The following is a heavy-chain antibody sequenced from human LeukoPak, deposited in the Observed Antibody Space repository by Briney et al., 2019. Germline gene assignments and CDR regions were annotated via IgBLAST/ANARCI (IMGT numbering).Heavy chain of an antibody. Sequence: SQTLSLTCTVSGGSISSGSYYWSWIRQPAGKGLEWIGRIYTSGGTNYNPSLKSRVTISVDTSKNQFSLKLSSVTAADTAVYYCARGYYDFWSGYYHWFDPWGQGTLVTVSS. CDR1: GGSISSGSYY. J-gene: IGHJ5*02. D-gene: IGHD3-3*01. CDR3: ARGYYDFWSGYYHWFDP. V-gene: IGHV4-61*02. CDR2: IYTSGGT.